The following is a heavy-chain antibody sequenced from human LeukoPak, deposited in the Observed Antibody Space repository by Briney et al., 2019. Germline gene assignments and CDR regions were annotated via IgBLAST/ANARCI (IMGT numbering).Heavy chain of an antibody. CDR1: GFTFSSYE. CDR2: ISSSGSTI. Sequence: GGSLRLSCAASGFTFSSYEMNWVRQAPGKGLEWVSYISSSGSTIYYADSVKGRFTISRDNAKNSLYLQMNGLRAEDTAVYYCARDLGGSCLLDYWGQGTLVTVSS. CDR3: ARDLGGSCLLDY. J-gene: IGHJ4*02. D-gene: IGHD2-15*01. V-gene: IGHV3-48*03.